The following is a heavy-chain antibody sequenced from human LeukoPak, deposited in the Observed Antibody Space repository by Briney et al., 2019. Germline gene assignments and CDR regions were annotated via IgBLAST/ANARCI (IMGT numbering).Heavy chain of an antibody. J-gene: IGHJ4*02. V-gene: IGHV4-59*01. CDR1: GGSTSSYY. CDR2: IYYSGST. CDR3: ARQDGRRRYFDY. D-gene: IGHD5-24*01. Sequence: SETLSLTCTVSGGSTSSYYWSGIRQPPGKGLEWIGYIYYSGSTNCNPSLKSRVTISVDASKNQFSLKLSSVTAADTAVYYCARQDGRRRYFDYWGQGTLVTVSS.